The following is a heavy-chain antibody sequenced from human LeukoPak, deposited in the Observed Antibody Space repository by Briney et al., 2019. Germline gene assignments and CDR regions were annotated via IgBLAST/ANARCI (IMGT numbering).Heavy chain of an antibody. Sequence: SETLSLTCTVSGGSISSSSYYWGWIRQPPGKGLEWIGSIYYSGSTYYNPSLKSRVTISVDTSKNQFSLKLSSVTAADTAVYYCARDPPYYGSGSYGGSRDFDYWGQGTLVTVSS. D-gene: IGHD3-10*01. CDR2: IYYSGST. CDR1: GGSISSSSYY. CDR3: ARDPPYYGSGSYGGSRDFDY. V-gene: IGHV4-39*07. J-gene: IGHJ4*02.